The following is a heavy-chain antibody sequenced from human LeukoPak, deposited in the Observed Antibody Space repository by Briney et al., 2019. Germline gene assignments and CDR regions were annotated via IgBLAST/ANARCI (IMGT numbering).Heavy chain of an antibody. J-gene: IGHJ4*02. CDR3: ARDLGDDDY. Sequence: GASLKVSCKASGGTFSSYAISWVRPAPGQGIEWMGGIIPIFGTANYAQKFQGRVTITTDESTSTAYMELSSLRSEDTAVYYCARDLGDDDYWGQGTLVTVSS. D-gene: IGHD4-17*01. CDR1: GGTFSSYA. V-gene: IGHV1-69*05. CDR2: IIPIFGTA.